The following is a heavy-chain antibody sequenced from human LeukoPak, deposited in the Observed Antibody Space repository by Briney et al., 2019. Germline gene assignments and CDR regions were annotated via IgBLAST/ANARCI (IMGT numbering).Heavy chain of an antibody. CDR3: ARGNYGDFI. CDR2: IKQDGSEK. Sequence: GGSLRLSCAASGFTVSSNYMSWVRQAPGKGLEWVANIKQDGSEKYYVDSVKGRFTISRDNAKNSLYLQMNSLRAEDTAVYYCARGNYGDFIWGQGTLVTVSS. D-gene: IGHD4-17*01. CDR1: GFTVSSNY. J-gene: IGHJ4*02. V-gene: IGHV3-7*01.